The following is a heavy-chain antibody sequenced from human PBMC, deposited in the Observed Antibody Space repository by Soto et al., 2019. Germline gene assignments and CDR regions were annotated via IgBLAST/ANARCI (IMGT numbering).Heavy chain of an antibody. CDR1: GGSISSGDYY. V-gene: IGHV4-30-4*01. J-gene: IGHJ5*02. CDR3: ARAMVVTQNWFDP. D-gene: IGHD2-21*02. Sequence: QVQLQESGPGLVKPSQTLSLTCTVSGGSISSGDYYWSWIRQPPGKGLEWIGYIYYSGSTYYNPSLKRRVTRSVDTSKNQFSLKLSSVTAADTAVYYCARAMVVTQNWFDPWGQGTLVTVSS. CDR2: IYYSGST.